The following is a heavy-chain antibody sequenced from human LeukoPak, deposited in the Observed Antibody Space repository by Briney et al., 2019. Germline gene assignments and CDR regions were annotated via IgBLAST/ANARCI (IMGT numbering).Heavy chain of an antibody. V-gene: IGHV1-24*01. Sequence: ASVKVSCKVSGYTLTELSMHWVRQAPGKGLEWMGGFDPEDGRTIYAQRFQGRVTMTEDTPTDTAYMELSSLRSEDTAVYYCATDSIAVAGRDFDYWGQGTLVTVSS. CDR3: ATDSIAVAGRDFDY. CDR1: GYTLTELS. J-gene: IGHJ4*02. CDR2: FDPEDGRT. D-gene: IGHD6-19*01.